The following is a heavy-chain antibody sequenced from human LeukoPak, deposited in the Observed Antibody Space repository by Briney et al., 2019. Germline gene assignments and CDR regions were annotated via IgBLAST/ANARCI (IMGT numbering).Heavy chain of an antibody. CDR2: VSTGSNYI. D-gene: IGHD1-26*01. V-gene: IGHV3-21*01. CDR3: ASGPGTWDDAFDI. J-gene: IGHJ3*02. Sequence: GGSLRLSCTASGFTFSSYSLNWVRQAPGKGLEWVSSVSTGSNYIYYADSVKGRFTISRDNDKNSLYLQMNSLRVEDTAVYYCASGPGTWDDAFDIWGQGTMVTVSS. CDR1: GFTFSSYS.